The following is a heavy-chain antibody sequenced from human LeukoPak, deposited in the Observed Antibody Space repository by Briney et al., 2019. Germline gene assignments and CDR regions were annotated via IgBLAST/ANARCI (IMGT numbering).Heavy chain of an antibody. CDR2: ISGSGGST. J-gene: IGHJ4*02. CDR3: AKVSLSIVGAYGH. V-gene: IGHV3-23*01. D-gene: IGHD1-26*01. Sequence: GGSLRLSCAASGVTFSSYAMSWVRQAPGKGLEWVSAISGSGGSTYYADSVKGRFTISRDNFKNTLYLQMNSLRAEDTAVYYCAKVSLSIVGAYGHWGQGTLVTVSS. CDR1: GVTFSSYA.